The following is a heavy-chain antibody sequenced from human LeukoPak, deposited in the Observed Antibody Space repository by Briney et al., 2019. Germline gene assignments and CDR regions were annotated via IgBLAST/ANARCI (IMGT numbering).Heavy chain of an antibody. CDR1: GGSISSSSYY. Sequence: SETLSLTCTVSGGSISSSSYYWGWIRQPPGKGLEWIGSIYYSGSTNYNPSLKSRVTISVDTSKNQFSLKLSSVTAADTAVYYCARAEPKDYYDILTGYYRSYYFDYWGQGTLVTVSS. CDR2: IYYSGST. D-gene: IGHD3-9*01. J-gene: IGHJ4*02. V-gene: IGHV4-39*07. CDR3: ARAEPKDYYDILTGYYRSYYFDY.